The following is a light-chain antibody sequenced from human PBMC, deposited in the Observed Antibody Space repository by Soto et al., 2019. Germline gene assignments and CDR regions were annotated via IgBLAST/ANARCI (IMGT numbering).Light chain of an antibody. CDR3: QQYGSSPYT. Sequence: DIVLTQSPGTLSLSPGERATLSCRASQSVSSSYLAWYQQKPGQAPGLLIYCASSRATGIPDRFSGSGSGTDFTLTISRLEPEDFAVYYCQQYGSSPYTFGQG. V-gene: IGKV3-20*01. J-gene: IGKJ2*01. CDR2: CAS. CDR1: QSVSSSY.